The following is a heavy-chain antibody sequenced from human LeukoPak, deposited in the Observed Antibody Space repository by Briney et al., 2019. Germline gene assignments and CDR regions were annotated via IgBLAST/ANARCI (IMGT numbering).Heavy chain of an antibody. V-gene: IGHV1-2*02. J-gene: IGHJ6*02. CDR1: GYTFTGYY. D-gene: IGHD4-23*01. Sequence: ASVKVSFKASGYTFTGYYMHWVRQAPGQGLEWMGWINPNSGGTNYAQKFQGRVTMTRDTSISTAYMELSRLRSDDTAVYYCARGSPLVVTLYGGNSMDYYYYYGMDVWGQGTTVTVSS. CDR2: INPNSGGT. CDR3: ARGSPLVVTLYGGNSMDYYYYYGMDV.